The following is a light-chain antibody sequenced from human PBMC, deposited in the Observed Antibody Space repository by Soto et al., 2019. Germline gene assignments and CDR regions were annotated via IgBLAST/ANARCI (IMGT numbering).Light chain of an antibody. Sequence: EIVLTQSPGTLSLSPGERATLSCRASQSVVINFLAWYQQKPGQAPRLLIFGASNRATGIPDRFSGGGSGTDFSLTISRLEPEYFAVYYCQQYGSAPLTFGQGTRLEIK. V-gene: IGKV3-20*01. J-gene: IGKJ5*01. CDR1: QSVVINF. CDR2: GAS. CDR3: QQYGSAPLT.